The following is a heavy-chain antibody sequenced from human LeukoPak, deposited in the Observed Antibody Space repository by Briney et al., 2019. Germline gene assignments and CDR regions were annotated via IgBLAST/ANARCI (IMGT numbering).Heavy chain of an antibody. D-gene: IGHD6-19*01. CDR2: ISYDGGIK. J-gene: IGHJ5*02. V-gene: IGHV3-30*18. CDR1: GFTFSRYG. Sequence: PGGSLRLSCAASGFTFSRYGIHWVRQAPGKGLEWVAVISYDGGIKYYADSVKGRFTISRDNSKNTLYLEMNSLGAEDTAVYYCAKDYSSGWYESWFDPWGQGTLVAVSS. CDR3: AKDYSSGWYESWFDP.